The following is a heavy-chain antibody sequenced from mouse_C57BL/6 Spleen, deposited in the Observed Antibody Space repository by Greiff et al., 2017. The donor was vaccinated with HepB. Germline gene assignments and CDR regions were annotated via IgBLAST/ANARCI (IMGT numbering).Heavy chain of an antibody. CDR2: ISYSGST. D-gene: IGHD1-1*01. J-gene: IGHJ1*03. CDR1: GYSITSGYD. Sequence: ESGPGMVKPSQSLSLTCTVTGYSITSGYDWHWIRHFPGNKLEWMGYISYSGSTNYNPSLKSRISITHDTSKNHFFLKLNSVTTEDTATYYCARDYYGSSHVGYFDVWGTGTTVTVSS. V-gene: IGHV3-1*01. CDR3: ARDYYGSSHVGYFDV.